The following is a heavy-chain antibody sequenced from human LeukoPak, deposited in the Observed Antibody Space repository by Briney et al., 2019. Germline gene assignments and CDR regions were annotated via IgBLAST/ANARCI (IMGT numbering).Heavy chain of an antibody. Sequence: PGGSLRLSCAGSGFIFSSYVVHWVRQAPGKGLEWMAVASTDETIKIYADSVKGRFTISRDNSKNTLYLQMNSLRADDTAVYFCARDPIRGSPDYFDYWGQGTLVTVSS. J-gene: IGHJ4*02. V-gene: IGHV3-30*04. CDR1: GFIFSSYV. CDR3: ARDPIRGSPDYFDY. D-gene: IGHD3-10*01. CDR2: ASTDETIK.